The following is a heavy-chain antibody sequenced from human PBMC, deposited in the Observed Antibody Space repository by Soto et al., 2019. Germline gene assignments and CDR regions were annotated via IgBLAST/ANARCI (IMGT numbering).Heavy chain of an antibody. D-gene: IGHD4-4*01. J-gene: IGHJ3*01. CDR1: GASIDDDC. Sequence: PSETLSLTCTVSGASIDDDCWTWIRQSPGKGLEWIGNICYNDITKYSPSLQSRVTITRDMSKNQFSLSLTSVTASDTDVYYCARAPSSNLVCDKWGQETRVIVS. CDR3: ARAPSSNLVCDK. CDR2: ICYNDIT. V-gene: IGHV4-59*01.